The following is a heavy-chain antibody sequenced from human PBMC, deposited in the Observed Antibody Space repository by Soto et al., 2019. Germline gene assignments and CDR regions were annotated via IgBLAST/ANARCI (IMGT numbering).Heavy chain of an antibody. CDR1: GGTFSSYT. CDR2: IIPIFGSA. Sequence: QVQLVQSGAEVKKPGSSVKVSCKASGGTFSSYTISWVRQAPGQGLEWMGGIIPIFGSANYAQKFQGRVTITADDSTSTAYMELSSRRSEGTAVYDCARRYCISTSCHYCGMDVWGQGTTVTVSS. CDR3: ARRYCISTSCHYCGMDV. J-gene: IGHJ6*02. D-gene: IGHD2-2*01. V-gene: IGHV1-69*12.